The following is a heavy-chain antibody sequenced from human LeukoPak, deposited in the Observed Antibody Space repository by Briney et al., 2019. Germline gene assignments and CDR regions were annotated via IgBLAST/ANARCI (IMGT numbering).Heavy chain of an antibody. CDR2: IKQDGSEK. J-gene: IGHJ6*02. CDR3: ARPKYTTSSFDHHYGLDV. CDR1: GFSFSSYW. D-gene: IGHD2-2*02. Sequence: GGSLRLSCAASGFSFSSYWMSWVRQAPGKGLEWVANIKQDGSEKYYVDSVKGRFTISRDNAKNSLFLQMNSLRAEDTAVYYCARPKYTTSSFDHHYGLDVWGQGTRVIVSS. V-gene: IGHV3-7*01.